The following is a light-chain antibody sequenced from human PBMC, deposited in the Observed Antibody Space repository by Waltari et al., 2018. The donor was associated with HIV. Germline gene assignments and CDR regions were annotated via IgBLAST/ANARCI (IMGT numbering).Light chain of an antibody. J-gene: IGLJ3*02. V-gene: IGLV6-57*01. CDR2: EDK. CDR3: QSYDSSNFWV. CDR1: SGNIASNY. Sequence: NFMLTQPHSVSESPGKTVTISCTRSSGNIASNYVWYQLRPGTSPTTVIYEDKQRPSGVPDRFSGSIDSSSNSASLTISGLKTEDEADYYCQSYDSSNFWVFGGGTKLTVL.